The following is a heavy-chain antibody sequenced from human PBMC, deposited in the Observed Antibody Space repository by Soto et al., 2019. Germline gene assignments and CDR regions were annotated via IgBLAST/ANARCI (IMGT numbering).Heavy chain of an antibody. Sequence: QVEVVESGGGLVKPGGSLRLSCTASGFTFNDYYMTWFRRAPGTGLEWVSYISSTGSYTNYADSVKGRFTISRDNAKNSLYLQMDSLRDEDTAVYYCARDPSIRSPPDFGGRGTLVTVSS. CDR1: GFTFNDYY. CDR3: ARDPSIRSPPDF. J-gene: IGHJ4*02. D-gene: IGHD3-3*02. V-gene: IGHV3-11*05. CDR2: ISSTGSYT.